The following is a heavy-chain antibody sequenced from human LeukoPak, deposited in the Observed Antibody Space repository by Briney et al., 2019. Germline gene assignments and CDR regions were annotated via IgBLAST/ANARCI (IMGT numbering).Heavy chain of an antibody. CDR2: ISFDGNNK. J-gene: IGHJ4*02. CDR1: GFTFSSYA. Sequence: GGSLRLSCAASGFTFSSYAMHWVRQAPGKGLEWVAVISFDGNNKYYADSVKGRFTISRDNSKKTLYLQMNSLRAEDTAVYYCAKTGYSSSWSPDYWGQGTLVTAPS. CDR3: AKTGYSSSWSPDY. V-gene: IGHV3-30-3*02. D-gene: IGHD6-13*01.